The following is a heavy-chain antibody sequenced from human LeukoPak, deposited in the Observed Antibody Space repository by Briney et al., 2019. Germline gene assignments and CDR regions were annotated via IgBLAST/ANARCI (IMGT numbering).Heavy chain of an antibody. Sequence: SETLSLTCTVSGGSISSSSYYWGWLRQPPGKGLEWIGSIYYSGSTYYNPSLKSRVTISVDTSKNQFSLNLSSVTAADTAVYYCARLYYDSSGYYQICYFDYWGQGTLVTVSS. CDR1: GGSISSSSYY. CDR3: ARLYYDSSGYYQICYFDY. V-gene: IGHV4-39*01. CDR2: IYYSGST. J-gene: IGHJ4*02. D-gene: IGHD3-22*01.